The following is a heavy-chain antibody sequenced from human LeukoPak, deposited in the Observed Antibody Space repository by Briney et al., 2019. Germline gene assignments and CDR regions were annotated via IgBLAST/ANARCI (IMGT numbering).Heavy chain of an antibody. Sequence: GGSLRLSCAASGFTLSSYYMNWVRQAPGKGLEWVSSISGASGYISYADSVKGRFTISRDNAKNSLYLQMNSLRAEDTAVYYCARVVYSYLIDPPTKYYYYMDVWGKGTTVTVSS. CDR2: ISGASGYI. CDR3: ARVVYSYLIDPPTKYYYYMDV. V-gene: IGHV3-21*01. D-gene: IGHD5-18*01. CDR1: GFTLSSYY. J-gene: IGHJ6*03.